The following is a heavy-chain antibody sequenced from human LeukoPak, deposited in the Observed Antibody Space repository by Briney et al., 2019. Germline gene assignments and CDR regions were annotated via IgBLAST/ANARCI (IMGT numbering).Heavy chain of an antibody. CDR3: ARGESGSYYVVGDAFDI. D-gene: IGHD1-26*01. CDR1: GFTFNTYG. V-gene: IGHV3-30*03. J-gene: IGHJ3*02. CDR2: ISYDGSNK. Sequence: SGGSLRLSCAVSGFTFNTYGIHWVRQTPGKGLEWVALISYDGSNKYYADSVKGRFTISRDNAKNSLYLQMNSLRAEDTAVYYCARGESGSYYVVGDAFDIWGQGTMVTVSS.